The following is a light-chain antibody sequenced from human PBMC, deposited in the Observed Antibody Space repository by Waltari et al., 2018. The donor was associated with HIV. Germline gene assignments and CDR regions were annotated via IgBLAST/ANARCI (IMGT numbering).Light chain of an antibody. J-gene: IGLJ2*01. CDR1: TSNIGRNA. V-gene: IGLV1-44*01. CDR3: ATWDDSLNALV. Sequence: QSVLPQPPSTSGTPGQRVTVSCSGTTSNIGRNAITWYQQVPGTAPKLLSYTNNQRPSGVPDRFAGSKSGTSASLAISGLQSEDEADYYCATWDDSLNALVFGGGTKLTV. CDR2: TNN.